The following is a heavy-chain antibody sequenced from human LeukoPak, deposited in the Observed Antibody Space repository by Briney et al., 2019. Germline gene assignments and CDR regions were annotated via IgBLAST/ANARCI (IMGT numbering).Heavy chain of an antibody. CDR2: ISWNSGSI. V-gene: IGHV3-9*01. J-gene: IGHJ1*01. CDR3: ASVRAEYFQH. D-gene: IGHD3-10*01. Sequence: TGGSLRLSCAASGFTFDDYAMLWVRQAPGKGLEWVSGISWNSGSIGYADSVKGRFTISRDNAKNSLYLQMNSLRAEGTALYYCASVRAEYFQHWGQGTLVTVSS. CDR1: GFTFDDYA.